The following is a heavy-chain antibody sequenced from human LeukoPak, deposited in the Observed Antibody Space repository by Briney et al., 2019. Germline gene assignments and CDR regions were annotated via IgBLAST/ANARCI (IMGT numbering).Heavy chain of an antibody. CDR1: GYTFTIYY. D-gene: IGHD6-19*01. J-gene: IGHJ4*02. V-gene: IGHV1-46*01. Sequence: ASVKVSCKASGYTFTIYYIHWVRQAPGQGLEWMGIINPSSGSTSYPQKFQGRVTMTRDMSTSTVYMELSSLRSEDTAVYYCARDQWLVRLWYWGQGTLVTISS. CDR3: ARDQWLVRLWY. CDR2: INPSSGST.